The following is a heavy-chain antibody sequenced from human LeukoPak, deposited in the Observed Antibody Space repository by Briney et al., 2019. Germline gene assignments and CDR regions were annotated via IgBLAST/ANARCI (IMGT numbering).Heavy chain of an antibody. J-gene: IGHJ4*02. CDR1: GFTLSNYA. CDR3: AKLREWELPDLFDY. CDR2: ISSSGGST. V-gene: IGHV3-23*01. D-gene: IGHD1-26*01. Sequence: SGGSLRLSCAASGFTLSNYAMSWVRQAPGKGLQWVSGISSSGGSTYQVDSVKGRFTISRDNSKNTLYLQMNSLRAEDTAVYYCAKLREWELPDLFDYWGQGTLVTVSS.